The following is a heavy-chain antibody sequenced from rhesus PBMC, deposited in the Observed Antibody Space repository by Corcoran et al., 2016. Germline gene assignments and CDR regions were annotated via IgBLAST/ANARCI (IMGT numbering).Heavy chain of an antibody. D-gene: IGHD5-42*01. J-gene: IGHJ4*01. CDR3: ARDRGYSNYFDY. V-gene: IGHV4-73*01. Sequence: VQLQQWGEGLVKPSETLSLTCAVSGGPISGYYYWRWIRQPPGKGLEWIGYIYGNSASTNYNPSLKNRVTISKDTSKNQFSLKLSSVPAADTAVYYCARDRGYSNYFDYWGQGVLVTVSS. CDR2: IYGNSAST. CDR1: GGPISGYYY.